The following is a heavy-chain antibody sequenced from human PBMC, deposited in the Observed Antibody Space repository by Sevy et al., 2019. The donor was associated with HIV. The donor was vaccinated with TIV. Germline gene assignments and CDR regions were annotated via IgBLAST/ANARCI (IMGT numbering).Heavy chain of an antibody. D-gene: IGHD2-15*01. Sequence: GGSLRLSCAASGFTFSNAWMNWVRQAPGKGLEWLGRIKIQIAGGTTDYSAPVKGRFTISRDDSRDMVYLQMNSLKIEDTAVYYCTTEGLYCSGDDCYSEGFDSWGQGTLVTVSS. J-gene: IGHJ4*02. CDR1: GFTFSNAW. V-gene: IGHV3-15*01. CDR2: IKIQIAGGTT. CDR3: TTEGLYCSGDDCYSEGFDS.